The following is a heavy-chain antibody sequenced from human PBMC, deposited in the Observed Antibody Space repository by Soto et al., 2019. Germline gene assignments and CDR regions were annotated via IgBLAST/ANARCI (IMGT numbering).Heavy chain of an antibody. CDR1: GFTFSSHD. D-gene: IGHD1-1*01. CDR2: ISFSGVLT. J-gene: IGHJ5*02. CDR3: VREKAPLTSTNDPFDR. V-gene: IGHV3-23*01. Sequence: VQLLESGGALVQPGGSLRLSCAASGFTFSSHDMSWVRQGPGKGREWVSVISFSGVLTFYADSVRGRFTISRDNSKNTLSLQMNSLRVEDTAVYYWVREKAPLTSTNDPFDRWGQGTLVTVSS.